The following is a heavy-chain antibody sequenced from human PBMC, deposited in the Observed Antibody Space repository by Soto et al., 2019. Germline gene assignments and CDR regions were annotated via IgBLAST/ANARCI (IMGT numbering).Heavy chain of an antibody. CDR1: GGSFDYY. CDR2: IYYSGST. V-gene: IGHV4-30-4*01. D-gene: IGHD4-17*01. J-gene: IGHJ5*02. CDR3: ARGALEMTTHYAA. Sequence: QVQLQESGPGLVKPSQTLSLTCTVSGGSFDYYWSWIRQPPGKGREWIGYIYYSGSTYYNPSLKSRATISTDTSKKQFSLKLSSVTAADTAVYYCARGALEMTTHYAAWGQGTLVTVST.